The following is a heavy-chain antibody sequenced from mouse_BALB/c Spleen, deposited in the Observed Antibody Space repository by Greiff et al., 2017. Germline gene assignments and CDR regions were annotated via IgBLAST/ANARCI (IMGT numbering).Heavy chain of an antibody. J-gene: IGHJ2*01. CDR1: GFTLTSYG. CDR3: AKPSDCDRGYYFDY. V-gene: IGHV2-3*01. Sequence: VKLMESGPGLVAPSQSLSITCTASGFTLTSYGVSWVRQPPGKGLEWLGVIWGDGSTNYHSALISRLSISKDNSKSHVYLKLNSLQTDDTATYYCAKPSDCDRGYYFDYWGQGTTLTVSS. CDR2: IWGDGST. D-gene: IGHD2-13*01.